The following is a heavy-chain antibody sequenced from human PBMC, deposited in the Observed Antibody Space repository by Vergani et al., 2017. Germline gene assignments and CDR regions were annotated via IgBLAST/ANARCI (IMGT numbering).Heavy chain of an antibody. D-gene: IGHD2-15*01. CDR3: ARGSCLGGSCYKPRFDY. CDR2: IHTSGST. Sequence: QVQLQESAPVLMKPSETLSLTCTVSGGSISSYYWCWIRHPAGKELEWIGRIHTSGSTNYNPSLKSRVTMSEDTSKNQFSLNLTSVTAADTAVYFCARGSCLGGSCYKPRFDYWGQGILVTVSS. J-gene: IGHJ4*02. CDR1: GGSISSYY. V-gene: IGHV4-4*07.